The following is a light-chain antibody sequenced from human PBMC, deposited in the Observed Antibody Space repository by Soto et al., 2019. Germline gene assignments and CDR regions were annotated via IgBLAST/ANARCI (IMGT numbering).Light chain of an antibody. CDR2: SNN. V-gene: IGLV1-40*01. Sequence: QSVLTQPTSVSGAPGQGVTISCTGSSSNIGAGYDAHWYQHLPGTAPKLLIYSNNNRPSGVPDRFSGSKSGTSASLAITGLQAEDEADYYCQSYDSSLSGWVFGGGTKLTVL. CDR1: SSNIGAGYD. CDR3: QSYDSSLSGWV. J-gene: IGLJ3*02.